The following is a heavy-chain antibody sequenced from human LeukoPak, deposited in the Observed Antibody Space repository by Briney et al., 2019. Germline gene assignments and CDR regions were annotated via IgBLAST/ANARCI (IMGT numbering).Heavy chain of an antibody. D-gene: IGHD5-18*01. CDR2: IYYSGST. V-gene: IGHV4-59*12. Sequence: SETLSLTCTVSGGSISSYYWNWIRQPPGKGLEWIGYIYYSGSTNYNPSLKSRVTISVDTSKNQFSLKLSSVTAADTAVYYCARSRGRGYSYGSNYFDYWGQGTLVTVSS. CDR1: GGSISSYY. J-gene: IGHJ4*02. CDR3: ARSRGRGYSYGSNYFDY.